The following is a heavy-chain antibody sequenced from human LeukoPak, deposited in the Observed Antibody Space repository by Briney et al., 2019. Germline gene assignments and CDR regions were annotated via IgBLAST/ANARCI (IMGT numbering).Heavy chain of an antibody. CDR3: AREILRFDI. J-gene: IGHJ3*02. CDR2: INTDSGNP. CDR1: GYSFNSQG. Sequence: GASVKVSCKASGYSFNSQGMNWVRQAPGQGLEWMGWINTDSGNPTYAQGFTGRFVFSLDSSVSTEYLQISNLMPEDTAKYYCAREILRFDIWGQGTMVTVSS. V-gene: IGHV7-4-1*02.